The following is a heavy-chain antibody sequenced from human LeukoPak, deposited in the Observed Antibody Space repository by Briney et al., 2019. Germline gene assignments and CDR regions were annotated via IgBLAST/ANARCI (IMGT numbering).Heavy chain of an antibody. CDR2: INHSGSS. V-gene: IGHV4-34*01. Sequence: SETLSLTCAVYGGSFSGYYWSWIRQPPGKGLEWIGEINHSGSSNYNPSLKSRVTISIDTSKKQFSLKLTSVTAADTAVYYCARLDYDTSGYYLHDAFDIWGQGTMVIVSS. CDR1: GGSFSGYY. J-gene: IGHJ3*02. D-gene: IGHD3-22*01. CDR3: ARLDYDTSGYYLHDAFDI.